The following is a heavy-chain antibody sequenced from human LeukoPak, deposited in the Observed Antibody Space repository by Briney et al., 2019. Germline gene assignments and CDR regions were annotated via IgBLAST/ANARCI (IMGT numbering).Heavy chain of an antibody. J-gene: IGHJ4*02. Sequence: GGSLRLSCAASGFTFSSYGMHWVRQAPGKGLEWVAVISYDGSNKYYADSVKGRFTISRDNSKNTLYLQMNSLRAEDTAVYYCAKYKNEVVVPAAMGIDYWGQGTLVTVSS. CDR3: AKYKNEVVVPAAMGIDY. CDR2: ISYDGSNK. V-gene: IGHV3-30*18. CDR1: GFTFSSYG. D-gene: IGHD2-2*01.